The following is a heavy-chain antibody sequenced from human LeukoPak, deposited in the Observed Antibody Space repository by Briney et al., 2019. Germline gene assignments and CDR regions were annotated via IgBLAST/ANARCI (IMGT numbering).Heavy chain of an antibody. D-gene: IGHD3-16*02. Sequence: GGSLRLSCAASGFTFSSYGMHWVRQAPGKGLEWVAVISYDGSNKYYADSVKGRFTISRDNSKNTLYLQMNSLRAEDTAVYYCAKEGGYGELSSYFDYWGQGTLVTVSS. J-gene: IGHJ4*02. V-gene: IGHV3-30*18. CDR3: AKEGGYGELSSYFDY. CDR2: ISYDGSNK. CDR1: GFTFSSYG.